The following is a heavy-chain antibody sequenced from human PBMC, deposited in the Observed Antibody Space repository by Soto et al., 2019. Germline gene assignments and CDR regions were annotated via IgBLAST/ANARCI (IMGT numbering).Heavy chain of an antibody. CDR3: AKSLGQWLEKQNFFDA. V-gene: IGHV4-31*03. Sequence: QVQLQESGPGLVKPSQTLVLTCTVYRGSINSGGYFWNWIRQHPGKDLEWIGFIYYTGSTYYNPSIKSRISLSVDTSKNQFSLKMTSMTAADTAIYYCAKSLGQWLEKQNFFDAWGQGIPVTVSS. CDR2: IYYTGST. CDR1: RGSINSGGYF. J-gene: IGHJ5*02. D-gene: IGHD3-22*01.